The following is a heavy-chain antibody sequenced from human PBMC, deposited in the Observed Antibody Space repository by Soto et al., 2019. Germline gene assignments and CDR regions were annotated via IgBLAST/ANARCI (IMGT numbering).Heavy chain of an antibody. V-gene: IGHV3-48*01. D-gene: IGHD3-16*01. CDR2: ISGSSSMI. Sequence: EVQLVESGGGLVQPGGSLRLSCAASGFTFSSYSMNWVRQAPGKGLEWVSYISGSSSMIYYADSVKGRFTISRDNAKNPLYLQMNRLRAEDTAVYYCARDLNPRQEMPYALLGYWGQGTLVTVSS. CDR3: ARDLNPRQEMPYALLGY. CDR1: GFTFSSYS. J-gene: IGHJ4*02.